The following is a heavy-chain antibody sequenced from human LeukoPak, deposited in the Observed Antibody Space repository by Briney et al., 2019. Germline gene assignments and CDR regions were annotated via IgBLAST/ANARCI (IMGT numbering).Heavy chain of an antibody. J-gene: IGHJ4*02. CDR2: IYYSGST. D-gene: IGHD1-26*01. Sequence: SETLSLTCTVSGGSISSYYWSWIRQPPGKGLEWIGYIYYSGSTDYNPSLKSRVTISVDTSKNQFSLKLSSVTAADTAVYYCARGYVGAPIDYWGQGTLVTVSS. V-gene: IGHV4-59*01. CDR1: GGSISSYY. CDR3: ARGYVGAPIDY.